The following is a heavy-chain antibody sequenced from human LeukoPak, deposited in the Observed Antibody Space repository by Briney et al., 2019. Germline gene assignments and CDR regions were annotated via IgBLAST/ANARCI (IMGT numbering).Heavy chain of an antibody. Sequence: ASVKVSCKASGYTFTNYAMHWVRQAPGQRLEWMGWINAGNGNTKYSQKFQGRVTITRDTSASTAYMELSSLRSEDTAVYYCARGGSWAAPYDYWGQGTLVTVSS. CDR2: INAGNGNT. J-gene: IGHJ4*02. CDR1: GYTFTNYA. CDR3: ARGGSWAAPYDY. D-gene: IGHD6-13*01. V-gene: IGHV1-3*01.